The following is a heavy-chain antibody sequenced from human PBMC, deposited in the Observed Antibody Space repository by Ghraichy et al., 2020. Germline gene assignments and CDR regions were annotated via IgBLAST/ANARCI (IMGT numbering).Heavy chain of an antibody. D-gene: IGHD6-19*01. J-gene: IGHJ4*02. V-gene: IGHV3-7*01. CDR3: ARDNGWHRFEY. CDR1: GFTFSSFW. CDR2: IKEDGTVK. Sequence: GGPLRLSCAASGFTFSSFWMTWVRQAPGKRLEWVAHIKEDGTVKHYIDSVKGRFTISRDNAKNSLYLQMNSLRAEDTAVYYCARDNGWHRFEYWGQGTLVTVSS.